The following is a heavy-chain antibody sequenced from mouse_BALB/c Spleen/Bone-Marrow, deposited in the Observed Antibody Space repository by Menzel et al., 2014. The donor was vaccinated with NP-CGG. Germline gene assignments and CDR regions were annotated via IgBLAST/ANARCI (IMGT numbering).Heavy chain of an antibody. CDR1: GFNIKDYY. D-gene: IGHD6-1*01. CDR3: NAEHGNYHYFDY. Sequence: VQLQQSGAELVRSGASVKLSCTASGFNIKDYYMHWVKQRPEQGLEWIGWIDPGNGDTEYAPTFQGKATMTADTSSNTAYLQLSSLTSEDTAVYYCNAEHGNYHYFDYWGQGTTLTVSS. CDR2: IDPGNGDT. J-gene: IGHJ2*01. V-gene: IGHV14-4*02.